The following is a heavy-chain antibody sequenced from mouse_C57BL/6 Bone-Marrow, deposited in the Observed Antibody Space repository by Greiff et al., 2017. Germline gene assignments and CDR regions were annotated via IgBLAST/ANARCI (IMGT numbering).Heavy chain of an antibody. CDR3: TRGGLGSPWYFDV. Sequence: SGAELVRPGASVTLSCKASGYTFTDYEMHWVKQTPVHGLEWIGAIDPETGGTAYNQKFKGKAILTADKSSSTAYMELRSLTSEDSAVYYWTRGGLGSPWYFDVWGTGTTVTVSA. J-gene: IGHJ1*03. CDR1: GYTFTDYE. D-gene: IGHD1-1*02. V-gene: IGHV1-15*01. CDR2: IDPETGGT.